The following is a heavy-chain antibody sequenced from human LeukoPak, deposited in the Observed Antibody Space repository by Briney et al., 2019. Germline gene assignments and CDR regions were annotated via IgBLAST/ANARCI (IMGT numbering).Heavy chain of an antibody. CDR2: IYYSGST. CDR1: GGSISSYY. V-gene: IGHV4-59*01. Sequence: PSETLSLTCTVSGGSISSYYWSWIRQPPRKGLEWIGYIYYSGSTNYNPSLKSRVSISVDTSKNQFSLKLSSVTAADTAVYYCARVHYDFWSGYSPYYYYYMDVWGKGTTVTVSS. J-gene: IGHJ6*03. D-gene: IGHD3-3*01. CDR3: ARVHYDFWSGYSPYYYYYMDV.